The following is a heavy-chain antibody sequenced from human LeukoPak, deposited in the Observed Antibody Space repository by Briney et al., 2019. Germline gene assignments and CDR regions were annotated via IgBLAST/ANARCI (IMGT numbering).Heavy chain of an antibody. CDR3: ARAGNGGDYYYGMDV. Sequence: SETLSLTCTVSGGSISSGDYYWSWIRQHPGKGLERIGYIYYSGSTYYNPSLKSRVTISIDTSKNQFSLKLSSVTAADTAVYYCARAGNGGDYYYGMDVWGQGTTVTVSS. CDR1: GGSISSGDYY. V-gene: IGHV4-31*03. J-gene: IGHJ6*02. CDR2: IYYSGST. D-gene: IGHD2-8*01.